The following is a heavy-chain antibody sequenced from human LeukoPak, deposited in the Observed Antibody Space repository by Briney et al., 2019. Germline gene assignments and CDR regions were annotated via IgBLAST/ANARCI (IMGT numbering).Heavy chain of an antibody. Sequence: GASVNVSCKASGGTFSSYAISWVRQAAGQGLEGMGGIIPIFGTANYAQKFQGRVTITTDESTSTAYMELSSLRSEDTAVYYCARSTARGYSYGGDYYYYMDVWGKGTTVTVSS. J-gene: IGHJ6*03. CDR3: ARSTARGYSYGGDYYYYMDV. D-gene: IGHD5-18*01. V-gene: IGHV1-69*05. CDR1: GGTFSSYA. CDR2: IIPIFGTA.